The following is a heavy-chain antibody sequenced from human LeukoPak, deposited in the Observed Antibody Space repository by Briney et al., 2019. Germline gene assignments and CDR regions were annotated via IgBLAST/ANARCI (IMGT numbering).Heavy chain of an antibody. D-gene: IGHD3-16*01. J-gene: IGHJ4*02. Sequence: SETLSLTCNVSGGSISSSSYYWGWIRQPPGKGLGWIGSIYYSGTTHYNPSLKSRLTISVDTSKNQFSLKLSSVTAADTAVYYCASLGGFDYWGQGTLVTVSS. CDR1: GGSISSSSYY. V-gene: IGHV4-39*07. CDR3: ASLGGFDY. CDR2: IYYSGTT.